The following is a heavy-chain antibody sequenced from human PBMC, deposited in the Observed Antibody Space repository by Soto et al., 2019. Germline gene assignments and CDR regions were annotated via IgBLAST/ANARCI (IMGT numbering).Heavy chain of an antibody. D-gene: IGHD3-10*01. CDR3: ARFPEAPYYGSGSPIGEIDY. Sequence: SETLSLTCTVSGGSISSSSYYWGWIRQPPGKGLEWIGSIYYSGSTYYNPSLKSRVTISVDTSKNQFSLKLSSVTAADTAVYYCARFPEAPYYGSGSPIGEIDYWGQGTLVTVSS. J-gene: IGHJ4*02. CDR1: GGSISSSSYY. V-gene: IGHV4-39*01. CDR2: IYYSGST.